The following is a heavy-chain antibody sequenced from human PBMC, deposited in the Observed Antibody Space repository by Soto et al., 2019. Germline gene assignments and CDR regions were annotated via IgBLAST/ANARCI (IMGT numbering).Heavy chain of an antibody. Sequence: SETLSLTCTVSGGSISSSSYYWGWIRQPPGKGLEWIGSIYYSGSTYYNPSLKSRVTISVDTSKNQFSLKLSSVTAADTAVYYCARVYYYDSSGYYGYYFDYWGQGTLVT. CDR3: ARVYYYDSSGYYGYYFDY. D-gene: IGHD3-22*01. CDR1: GGSISSSSYY. CDR2: IYYSGST. J-gene: IGHJ4*02. V-gene: IGHV4-39*01.